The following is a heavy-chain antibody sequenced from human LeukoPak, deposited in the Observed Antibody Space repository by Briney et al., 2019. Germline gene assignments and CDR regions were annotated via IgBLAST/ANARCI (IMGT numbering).Heavy chain of an antibody. CDR2: IIPIFGTA. Sequence: SVKVSCKASGGTFSSYTISWVRQAPGQGLEWMGGIIPIFGTANYAQKFQGRVTITADESTSTAYMELSSLRSEDTAVYYCARDGNESGSGTFYSISMDVWGHGTTVTVSS. J-gene: IGHJ6*02. D-gene: IGHD3-10*01. CDR3: ARDGNESGSGTFYSISMDV. CDR1: GGTFSSYT. V-gene: IGHV1-69*13.